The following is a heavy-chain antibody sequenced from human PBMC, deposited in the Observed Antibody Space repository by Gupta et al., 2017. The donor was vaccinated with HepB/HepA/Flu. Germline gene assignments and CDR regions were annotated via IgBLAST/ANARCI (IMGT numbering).Heavy chain of an antibody. CDR2: ISYEGSEK. Sequence: QVQLVESGGGVVQPGKSLRLSCVGSGFYFDSYGMPWVRQAPGKGLEWVAVISYEGSEKYYADSVKGRFTISRDNAKNILYLQISSVREEDTALYYCAKGAGYNFYYFDNWGQGALVTVSS. CDR3: AKGAGYNFYYFDN. J-gene: IGHJ4*02. V-gene: IGHV3-30*18. D-gene: IGHD5-24*01. CDR1: GFYFDSYG.